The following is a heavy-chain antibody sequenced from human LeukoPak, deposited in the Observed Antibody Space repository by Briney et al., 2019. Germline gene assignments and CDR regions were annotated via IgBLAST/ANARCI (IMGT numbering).Heavy chain of an antibody. Sequence: ASVKVSCKASGYTFTSYDFNWVRQATGQRPEWMGWMSPNSGDTGYAQKFQDRVTMTRNTSISTAYMELSSLRSDDTAVYYCARGPPNWGYDYLGPGTLVTVSS. CDR1: GYTFTSYD. D-gene: IGHD7-27*01. CDR3: ARGPPNWGYDY. J-gene: IGHJ4*02. CDR2: MSPNSGDT. V-gene: IGHV1-8*01.